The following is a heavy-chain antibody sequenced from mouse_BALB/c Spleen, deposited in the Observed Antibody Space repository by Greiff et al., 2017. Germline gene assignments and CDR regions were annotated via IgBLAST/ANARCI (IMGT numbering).Heavy chain of an antibody. CDR1: GYTFTSYW. V-gene: IGHV1-69*02. CDR2: IYPSDSYT. D-gene: IGHD2-10*02. Sequence: QVQLKQPGAELVRPGASVKLSCKASGYTFTSYWINWVKQRPGQGLEWIGNIYPSDSYTNYNQKFKDKATLTVDKSSSTAYMQLSSPTSEDSAVYYCTRGGYGTTPFAYWGQGTLVTVSA. J-gene: IGHJ3*01. CDR3: TRGGYGTTPFAY.